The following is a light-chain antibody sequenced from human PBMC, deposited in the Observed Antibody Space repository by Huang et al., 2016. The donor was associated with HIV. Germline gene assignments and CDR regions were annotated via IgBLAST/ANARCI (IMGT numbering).Light chain of an antibody. CDR2: GAS. J-gene: IGKJ2*01. CDR1: ESILRN. CDR3: QQYNKWPPYT. Sequence: VMTQSPATLSVSPGERATLSCRASESILRNLAWYQQRPGQPPRLLICGASVRPTGITDRFRGSGSGTEFSLTISSLQSEDFAVYYCQQYNKWPPYTYGQGTKLEIK. V-gene: IGKV3-15*01.